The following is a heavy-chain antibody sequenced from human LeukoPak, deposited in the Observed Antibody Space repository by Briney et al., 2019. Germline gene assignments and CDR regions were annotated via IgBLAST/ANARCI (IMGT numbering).Heavy chain of an antibody. Sequence: PGGSLRDSCAASGFTFSSYGMHWVRQAPGKGLEWVAVIWYDGRNKYYADSVKGRFTISRDNSKKTLYLQMNSLRAEDTAVYYCAREVADIVVVPAAVGAKAGYYYYGMDVWGKGTTVTVSS. CDR1: GFTFSSYG. D-gene: IGHD2-2*01. V-gene: IGHV3-33*01. CDR2: IWYDGRNK. J-gene: IGHJ6*04. CDR3: AREVADIVVVPAAVGAKAGYYYYGMDV.